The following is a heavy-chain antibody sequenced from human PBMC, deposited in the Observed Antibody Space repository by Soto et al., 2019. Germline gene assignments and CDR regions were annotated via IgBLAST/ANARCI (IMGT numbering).Heavy chain of an antibody. Sequence: EALSLTCIVSGGSISSSSYYWGWIRHPPGKGLEWIGSIYYSGSTYYNPSLKSRVTISVDTSKNQFSLKLSSVTAADTAVYYCARGIVVVPAAISEAPTRYNWIDPWGQGTPVTVSS. V-gene: IGHV4-39*01. CDR2: IYYSGST. CDR1: GGSISSSSYY. D-gene: IGHD2-2*02. J-gene: IGHJ5*02. CDR3: ARGIVVVPAAISEAPTRYNWIDP.